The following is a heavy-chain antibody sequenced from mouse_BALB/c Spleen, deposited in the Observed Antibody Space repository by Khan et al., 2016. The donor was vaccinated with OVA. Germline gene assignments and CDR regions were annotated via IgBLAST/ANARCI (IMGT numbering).Heavy chain of an antibody. J-gene: IGHJ3*01. CDR1: GYTFTDYY. D-gene: IGHD1-2*01. CDR2: ISPGSGDT. Sequence: QIQLVQSGAELARPGASVKLSCKASGYTFTDYYINWVKQRTGQGLEWIGEISPGSGDTYYNERFKGKATLTADKSSSTAYMQVSSLTSEASAVYFCARRNYFGYTFAYWGQGTLVTVSA. CDR3: ARRNYFGYTFAY. V-gene: IGHV1-77*01.